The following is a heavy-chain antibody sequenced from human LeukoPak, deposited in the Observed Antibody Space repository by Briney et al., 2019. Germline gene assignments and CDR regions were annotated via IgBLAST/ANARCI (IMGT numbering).Heavy chain of an antibody. V-gene: IGHV3-21*01. CDR2: ISSSGSYI. J-gene: IGHJ4*02. CDR3: ARDRTASDY. D-gene: IGHD4-17*01. Sequence: PGGSLRLSCAASGFTFSSYSMTWVRQAPGKWLEWVSSISSSGSYIYYADSVKGRFTISRDNAKNSLYLQMNSLRAEDTAVCYCARDRTASDYWGQGTLVTVSS. CDR1: GFTFSSYS.